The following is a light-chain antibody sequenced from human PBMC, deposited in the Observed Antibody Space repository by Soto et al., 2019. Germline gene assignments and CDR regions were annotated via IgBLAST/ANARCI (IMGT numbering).Light chain of an antibody. Sequence: EIVLTQSPATLSLSPGERATLSFRAIQIVSSNLALYQQKPGQAPRLLIYGASTRATGIPARFSGSGSGTDFTLTISSLEPEDFSVYYCQQRYNWPITFGQGTRLEIK. CDR3: QQRYNWPIT. J-gene: IGKJ5*01. CDR2: GAS. CDR1: QIVSSN. V-gene: IGKV3-11*01.